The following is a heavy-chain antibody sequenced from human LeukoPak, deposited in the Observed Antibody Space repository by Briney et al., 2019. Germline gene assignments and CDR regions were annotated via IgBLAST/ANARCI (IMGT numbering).Heavy chain of an antibody. Sequence: PGGSLRLSRAASGFTFSSYAMSWVRQAPGKGLEWVSAISGSGGSTYYADSVKGRFTISRDNSKNTLYLQMNSLRAEDTAVYYCAKQWQQWLDRTFDYWGQGTLVTVSS. CDR2: ISGSGGST. D-gene: IGHD6-19*01. J-gene: IGHJ4*02. CDR3: AKQWQQWLDRTFDY. CDR1: GFTFSSYA. V-gene: IGHV3-23*01.